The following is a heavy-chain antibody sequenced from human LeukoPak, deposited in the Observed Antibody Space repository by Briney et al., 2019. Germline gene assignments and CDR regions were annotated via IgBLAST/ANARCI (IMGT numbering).Heavy chain of an antibody. CDR3: ARESMLETYYYDSSGYYYGWYFDL. J-gene: IGHJ2*01. Sequence: GASVKVSCKASGYTFTSYGISWVRQAPGQGLEWMGWISACNGNTNYAQKLQGRVTMTTDTSTSTAYMELRSLRSDDTAVYYCARESMLETYYYDSSGYYYGWYFDLWGRGTLVTVSS. V-gene: IGHV1-18*01. CDR1: GYTFTSYG. CDR2: ISACNGNT. D-gene: IGHD3-22*01.